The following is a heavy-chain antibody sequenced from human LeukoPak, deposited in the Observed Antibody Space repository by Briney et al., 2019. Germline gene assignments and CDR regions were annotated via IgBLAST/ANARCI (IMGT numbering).Heavy chain of an antibody. CDR1: GFTFSSYT. V-gene: IGHV3-23*01. CDR3: AKDRRGGSYYAATLDI. CDR2: ISDSGDIT. D-gene: IGHD1-26*01. Sequence: GGSLRLSCAASGFTFSSYTMSWVRQAPGKGLEWVSGISDSGDITYYADSVKGRFTISRDNSKNTLYVQMNSLRVEDTAVYFCAKDRRGGSYYAATLDIWGPGTMVTVSS. J-gene: IGHJ3*02.